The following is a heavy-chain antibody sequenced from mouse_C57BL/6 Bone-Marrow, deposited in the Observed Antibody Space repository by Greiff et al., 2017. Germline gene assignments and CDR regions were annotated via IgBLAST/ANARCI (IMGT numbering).Heavy chain of an antibody. CDR2: INPNNGGT. D-gene: IGHD1-1*01. Sequence: EVQLQQSGPELVKPGASVKIPCKASGYTFTDYNMDWVKQSHGKSLEWIGDINPNNGGTIYNQKFKGKAKLTVDKSSSTAYMELRSLTSEDPAVYYCARLGYGISFAYWGQGTLVTVSA. J-gene: IGHJ3*01. CDR3: ARLGYGISFAY. V-gene: IGHV1-18*01. CDR1: GYTFTDYN.